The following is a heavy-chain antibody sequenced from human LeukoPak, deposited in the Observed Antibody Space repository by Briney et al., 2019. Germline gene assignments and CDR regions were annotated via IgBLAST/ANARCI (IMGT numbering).Heavy chain of an antibody. CDR3: ARLRYCSGGSCYSFDY. CDR1: GYSFTSYW. D-gene: IGHD2-15*01. Sequence: AESLKISCKGSGYSFTSYWIGWVRQMPGKGLEWMGIIYPGDSDTRYSPSFQGQVTISADKSISTAYLQWSSLKASDTDMYYCARLRYCSGGSCYSFDYWGQGTLVTVSS. J-gene: IGHJ4*02. CDR2: IYPGDSDT. V-gene: IGHV5-51*01.